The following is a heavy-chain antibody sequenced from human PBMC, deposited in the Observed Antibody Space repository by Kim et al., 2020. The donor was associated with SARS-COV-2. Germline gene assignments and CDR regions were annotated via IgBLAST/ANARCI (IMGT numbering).Heavy chain of an antibody. J-gene: IGHJ6*02. V-gene: IGHV3-21*01. Sequence: GGSLRLSCAASGFTFSSYSMNWVRQAPGKGLEWVSSISSSSSYIYYADSVKGRFTISRDNAKNSLYLQMNSLRAEDTAVYYCARSFSYYYDSSGYWVGYYYGMDVWGQGTTVTVSS. D-gene: IGHD3-22*01. CDR2: ISSSSSYI. CDR1: GFTFSSYS. CDR3: ARSFSYYYDSSGYWVGYYYGMDV.